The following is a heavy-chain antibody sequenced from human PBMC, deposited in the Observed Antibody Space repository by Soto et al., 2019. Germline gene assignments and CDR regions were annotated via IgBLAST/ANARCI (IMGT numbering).Heavy chain of an antibody. V-gene: IGHV3-23*01. D-gene: IGHD1-26*01. CDR1: GLTFSAYA. J-gene: IGHJ4*02. Sequence: EVQLLESGGGLVQPGGSLRLSCAASGLTFSAYAMHWVRQAPGKGLEWVSGISGSGGSTYYADSVKGRFTISRAHSKNPLYPQMESLRGEDTAVDYCAKARGEWEPLHLAFDYWGQGALVTVSS. CDR3: AKARGEWEPLHLAFDY. CDR2: ISGSGGST.